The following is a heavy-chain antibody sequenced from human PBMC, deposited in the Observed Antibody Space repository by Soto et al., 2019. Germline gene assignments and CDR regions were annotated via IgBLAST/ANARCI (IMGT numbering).Heavy chain of an antibody. CDR1: GFTFSSYA. D-gene: IGHD3-10*01. J-gene: IGHJ6*02. CDR3: ARDLGYYDSGSYSNYYYGMDV. Sequence: QVQLVESGGGVVQPGRSLRLSCAASGFTFSSYAMHWVRQAPGKGLEWVAIISYDGSNKYYADSVKGRFTISRDNSKNTQYLQRNSMRAEDTAVYYGARDLGYYDSGSYSNYYYGMDVWGQGDTVTVAS. CDR2: ISYDGSNK. V-gene: IGHV3-30-3*01.